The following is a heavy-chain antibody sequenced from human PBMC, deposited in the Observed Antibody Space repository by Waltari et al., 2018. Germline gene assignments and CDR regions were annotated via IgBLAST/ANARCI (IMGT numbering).Heavy chain of an antibody. V-gene: IGHV4-39*07. CDR1: GGSISRSSYY. CDR3: ARDSYDFWSAPAGGFDP. J-gene: IGHJ5*02. Sequence: QLQLQESGPGLVKPSETLSLTCTVSGGSISRSSYYWGWIRQPPGKGLEWIGSIYYSGSTYYNPSLKSRVTISVDTSKNQFSLKLSSVTAADTAVYYCARDSYDFWSAPAGGFDPWGQGTLVTVSS. CDR2: IYYSGST. D-gene: IGHD3-3*01.